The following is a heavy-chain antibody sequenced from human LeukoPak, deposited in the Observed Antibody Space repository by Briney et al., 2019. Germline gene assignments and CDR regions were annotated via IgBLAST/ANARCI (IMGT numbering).Heavy chain of an antibody. D-gene: IGHD3-16*02. CDR1: GGSISSYY. J-gene: IGHJ4*02. Sequence: NPSETLSLTCTVSGGSISSYYWSWIRQPAGKGLEWIGRIYTSGSTNYKPTLKSRVTISVETSKNQFSLKLSSVTAADTAVYYCARAAPKSRRNDYVWGSYRYSYYFDYWGQGTLVTVSS. CDR3: ARAAPKSRRNDYVWGSYRYSYYFDY. V-gene: IGHV4-4*07. CDR2: IYTSGST.